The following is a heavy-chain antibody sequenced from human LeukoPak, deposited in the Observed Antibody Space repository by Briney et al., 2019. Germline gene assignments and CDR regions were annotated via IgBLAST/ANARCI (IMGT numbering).Heavy chain of an antibody. CDR1: GGSISSSSYY. V-gene: IGHV4-39*07. Sequence: SETLSLTCTVSGGSISSSSYYWGWIRQPPGKGLECIGSIYYSGSTYYNPSLKSRVTISVDTSKNQFSLKLSSVTAADTAVYYCAREGQWLVLGFDYWGQGTLVTVSS. J-gene: IGHJ4*02. CDR3: AREGQWLVLGFDY. CDR2: IYYSGST. D-gene: IGHD6-19*01.